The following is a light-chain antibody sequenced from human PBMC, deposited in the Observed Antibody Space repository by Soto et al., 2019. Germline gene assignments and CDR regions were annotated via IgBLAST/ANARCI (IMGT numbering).Light chain of an antibody. V-gene: IGLV2-14*01. Sequence: QSVLTQPASVSGSPGQSITISCTGTSSDVGGYKYVSWYQQYPGKAPKLMIYEVSNRPSGVSNRFSGSKSGNTASLTISGLQAEDEADYYCSSYTSSSTLSYVFGTGTRSPS. CDR2: EVS. CDR1: SSDVGGYKY. J-gene: IGLJ1*01. CDR3: SSYTSSSTLSYV.